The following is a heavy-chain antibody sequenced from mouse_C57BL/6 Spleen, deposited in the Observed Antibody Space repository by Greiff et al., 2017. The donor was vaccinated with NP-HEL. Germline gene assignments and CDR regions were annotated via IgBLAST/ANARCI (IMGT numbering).Heavy chain of an antibody. J-gene: IGHJ4*01. V-gene: IGHV1-55*01. Sequence: QVQLQQPGAELVKPGASVKMSCKASGYTFTSYWITWVKQRPGQGLEWIGDIYPGSGSTNYNEKFKSKATLTVDTSSSTAYMQLSSLTSEDSAVYYCARGQLRPPYAMDYWGQGTSVTVSS. D-gene: IGHD3-2*02. CDR2: IYPGSGST. CDR1: GYTFTSYW. CDR3: ARGQLRPPYAMDY.